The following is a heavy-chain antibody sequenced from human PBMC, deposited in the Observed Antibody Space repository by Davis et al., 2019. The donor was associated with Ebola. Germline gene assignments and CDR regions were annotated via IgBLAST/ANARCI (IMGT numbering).Heavy chain of an antibody. CDR1: GFTFSSYG. CDR2: ISYDGSNK. Sequence: GSLRLSCAASGFTFSSYGMHWVRQAPGKGLEWVAVISYDGSNKYYADSVKGRFTISRDNSKNTLYLQMNSLRAEDTAVYYCASLGYCSSTSCSEPPTNWFDPWGQGTLVTVSS. CDR3: ASLGYCSSTSCSEPPTNWFDP. D-gene: IGHD2-2*01. J-gene: IGHJ5*02. V-gene: IGHV3-30*03.